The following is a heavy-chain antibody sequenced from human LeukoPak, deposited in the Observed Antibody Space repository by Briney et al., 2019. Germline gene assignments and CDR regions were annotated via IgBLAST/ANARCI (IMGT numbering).Heavy chain of an antibody. CDR1: GFTFSSYG. Sequence: GGSLRLSCAASGFTFSSYGMHWVRQAPGKGLEWVAFIQNDGSTIFYADSVKDRFTISRDNSKNTLYLQMNSLRIGDTAVYYCGKERSGSYVHAFDPWGQGTLVTVSS. J-gene: IGHJ5*02. CDR3: GKERSGSYVHAFDP. D-gene: IGHD3-3*01. V-gene: IGHV3-30*02. CDR2: IQNDGSTI.